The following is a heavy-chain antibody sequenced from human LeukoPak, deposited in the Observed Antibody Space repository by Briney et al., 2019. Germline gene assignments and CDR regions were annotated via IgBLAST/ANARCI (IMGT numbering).Heavy chain of an antibody. CDR3: ATGRGYATDGSDY. Sequence: GGSLRLSCAASGFTFSSYSMNWVRQAPGKGLEWVSAISGSGGSTYYADSVKGRFTISRDNSKNTLYLQMNSLRAEDTAVYYCATGRGYATDGSDYWGQGTLVTVSS. V-gene: IGHV3-23*01. CDR2: ISGSGGST. D-gene: IGHD2-8*02. CDR1: GFTFSSYS. J-gene: IGHJ4*02.